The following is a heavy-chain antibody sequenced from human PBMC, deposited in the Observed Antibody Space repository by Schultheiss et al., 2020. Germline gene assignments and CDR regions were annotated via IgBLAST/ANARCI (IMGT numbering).Heavy chain of an antibody. CDR2: MNPNSGNT. D-gene: IGHD2-15*01. Sequence: AFVKVSCKASGYTFTSYDINWVRQATGQGLEWMGWMNPNSGNTGYAQKFQGRVTMTRNTSISTAYMELSSLRSEDTAVYYCARDHCSGGSCYPNYVSYYFDYWGQGTLVTGSS. V-gene: IGHV1-8*01. CDR3: ARDHCSGGSCYPNYVSYYFDY. CDR1: GYTFTSYD. J-gene: IGHJ4*02.